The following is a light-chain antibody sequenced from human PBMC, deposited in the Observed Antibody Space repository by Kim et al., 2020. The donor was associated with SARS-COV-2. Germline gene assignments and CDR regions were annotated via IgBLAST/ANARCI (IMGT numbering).Light chain of an antibody. CDR3: QTWGTGIRV. CDR1: SGHSTYA. CDR2: LNSDGSH. Sequence: QLVLTQSPSASASLGASVKLTCTLSSGHSTYAIAWHQLHPEKGPRYLMNLNSDGSHTKGDGIPDRFSGSSSGTERYLTISSLQSEDEADYYCQTWGTGIRVFGGGTQLTVL. J-gene: IGLJ3*02. V-gene: IGLV4-69*01.